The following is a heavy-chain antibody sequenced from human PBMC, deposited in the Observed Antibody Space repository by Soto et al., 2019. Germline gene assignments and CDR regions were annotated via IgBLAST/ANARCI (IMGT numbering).Heavy chain of an antibody. J-gene: IGHJ4*02. V-gene: IGHV1-8*01. CDR1: GYTFTSYD. D-gene: IGHD3-10*01. Sequence: QVQLVQSGAEVRTPGASVKVSCKASGYTFTSYDITWVRQATGQGPEWMGWMNRDSGNTGYLQNFQGRVTMTRNSAISTAYMELSSLRSEDTAVYYCARSVGGSNVNFDYWGQGTLVTVSS. CDR2: MNRDSGNT. CDR3: ARSVGGSNVNFDY.